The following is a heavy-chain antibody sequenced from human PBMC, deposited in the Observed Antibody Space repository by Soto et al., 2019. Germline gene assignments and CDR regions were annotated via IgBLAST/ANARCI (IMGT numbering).Heavy chain of an antibody. J-gene: IGHJ6*02. CDR2: IYYSGST. CDR1: GGSISSYY. CDR3: ARHLGRQWLVRRGYYYGMDV. Sequence: QVQLQESGPGLVKPSETLSLTCTVSGGSISSYYWSWIRQPPGKGLEWIGYIYYSGSTNYNPSLKRRVIISVDTSKSQFSLKLGSVTAADTAVYYCARHLGRQWLVRRGYYYGMDVWGQGTTVTVSS. V-gene: IGHV4-59*08. D-gene: IGHD6-19*01.